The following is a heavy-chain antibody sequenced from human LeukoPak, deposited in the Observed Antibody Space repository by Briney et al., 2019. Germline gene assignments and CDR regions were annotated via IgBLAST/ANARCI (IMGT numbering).Heavy chain of an antibody. D-gene: IGHD2-21*02. CDR3: VTSAIAVVTARGSFDM. Sequence: SVKVSCKASGGTFSSFAVNWVRQAPGQGLQWMGGIIPILGTANYAQKFQDRVTISTDESTNTAYVELSSLRSEDTAIYYCVTSAIAVVTARGSFDMWGQGTMVTV. J-gene: IGHJ3*02. CDR2: IIPILGTA. CDR1: GGTFSSFA. V-gene: IGHV1-69*05.